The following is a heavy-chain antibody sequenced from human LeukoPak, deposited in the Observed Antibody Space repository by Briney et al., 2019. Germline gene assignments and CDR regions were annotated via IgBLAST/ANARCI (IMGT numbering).Heavy chain of an antibody. CDR2: INPSGGST. D-gene: IGHD3-3*01. CDR1: GYTFTSYY. J-gene: IGHJ6*02. V-gene: IGHV1-46*01. Sequence: ASVKVSCKASGYTFTSYYMHWVRQAPGQGLEWMGIINPSGGSTSYAQKFQGRVTMTRDTSTSTVYMELSSLRSEDTAVYYCARDSPGDDFWSGYSVLWFLGMDVWGQGTTVTVSS. CDR3: ARDSPGDDFWSGYSVLWFLGMDV.